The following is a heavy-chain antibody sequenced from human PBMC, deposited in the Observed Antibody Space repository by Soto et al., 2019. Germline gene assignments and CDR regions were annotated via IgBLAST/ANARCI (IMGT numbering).Heavy chain of an antibody. J-gene: IGHJ5*02. CDR3: ARDRRLITMVRGVSLWFDP. CDR1: GGSISSGGYS. CDR2: INHSGST. V-gene: IGHV4-30-2*01. D-gene: IGHD3-10*01. Sequence: PSETLSLTCTVSGGSISSGGYSRSWIRQHPGKGLEWIGYINHSGSTNYNPSLKSRVTISVDTSKNQFSLKLSSVTAADTAVYYCARDRRLITMVRGVSLWFDPWGQGTLVTVSS.